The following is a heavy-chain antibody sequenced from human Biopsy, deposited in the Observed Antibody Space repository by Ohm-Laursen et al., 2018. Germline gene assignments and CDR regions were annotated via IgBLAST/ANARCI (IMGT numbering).Heavy chain of an antibody. CDR1: GYTFTGYH. CDR3: TRGGYYYDSLAYYYWFDP. J-gene: IGHJ5*02. CDR2: INAKTGDT. V-gene: IGHV1-2*02. D-gene: IGHD3-22*01. Sequence: SSVKVSCKASGYTFTGYHVHWVRQAPGQGLEWMGWINAKTGDTNYAQKFQGRVTMTRDTSISMAYVDLSSLRSDDTAVYYCTRGGYYYDSLAYYYWFDPWGQGTLVTVSS.